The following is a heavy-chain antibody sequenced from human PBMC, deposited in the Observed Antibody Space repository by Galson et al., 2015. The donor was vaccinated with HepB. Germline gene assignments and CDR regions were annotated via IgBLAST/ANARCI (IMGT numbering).Heavy chain of an antibody. CDR1: AFTFISYG. CDR2: IWHDGSNK. J-gene: IGHJ4*02. CDR3: ESGLVVDGPESSDC. Sequence: SLRLSCAAAAFTFISYGIHWVRQAPGEGLEWVAVIWHDGSNKNYAYSVKGRFTISRDNSKNTLYLQMNSRRAQYTDVYYCESGLVVDGPESSDCWSQRTLLTASS. V-gene: IGHV3-33*01. D-gene: IGHD3-10*01.